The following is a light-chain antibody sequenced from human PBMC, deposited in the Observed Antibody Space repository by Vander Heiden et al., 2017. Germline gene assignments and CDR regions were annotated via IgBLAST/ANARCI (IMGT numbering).Light chain of an antibody. CDR3: QQTYSVPLT. Sequence: DIQMTQPPSSLSASVGDRVTITCRAIQSISRYLIWHQQKPGKAPNLLIFAASSLQSGVPSRFSGGGSGTDFTLTISSLQPEDFATYYCQQTYSVPLTFGGGTKVEIK. V-gene: IGKV1-39*01. CDR1: QSISRY. J-gene: IGKJ4*01. CDR2: AAS.